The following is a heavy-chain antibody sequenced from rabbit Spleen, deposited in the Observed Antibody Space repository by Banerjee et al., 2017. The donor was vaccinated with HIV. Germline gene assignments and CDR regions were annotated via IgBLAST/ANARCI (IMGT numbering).Heavy chain of an antibody. CDR1: GISFSRGYY. CDR3: ARDQDSSGSGGPFNL. CDR2: MYSTTGSA. V-gene: IGHV1S45*01. J-gene: IGHJ4*01. D-gene: IGHD1-1*01. Sequence: QEQLEESGGDLVKPEGSLTLTCTASGISFSRGYYMCWVRQAPGKGLEWIACMYSTTGSAWYATWAKGRFTISKTSSTTVTLQLNSLTVADTATYFCARDQDSSGSGGPFNLWGPGTLVTVS.